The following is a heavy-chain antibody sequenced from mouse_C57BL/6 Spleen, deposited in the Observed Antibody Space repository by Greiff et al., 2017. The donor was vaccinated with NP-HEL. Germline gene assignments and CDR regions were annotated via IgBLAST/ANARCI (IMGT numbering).Heavy chain of an antibody. D-gene: IGHD3-3*01. CDR2: IRLKSDNYAT. Sequence: EVMLVESGGGLVQPGGSMKLSCVASGFTFSNYWMNWVRQSPEKGLEWVAQIRLKSDNYATHYAESVKGRFTISRDDSKSSVYLQMNNLRAEDTGIYYCTGGDGDYFDYWGQGTTLTVSS. V-gene: IGHV6-3*01. CDR1: GFTFSNYW. J-gene: IGHJ2*01. CDR3: TGGDGDYFDY.